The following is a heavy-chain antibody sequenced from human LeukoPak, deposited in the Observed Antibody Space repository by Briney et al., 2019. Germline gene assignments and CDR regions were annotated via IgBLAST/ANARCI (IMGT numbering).Heavy chain of an antibody. J-gene: IGHJ6*02. CDR2: ISWNSGSI. Sequence: PGGSLRLSCAASGFTFDDYAMHGVGQAPGRGLAGVYGISWNSGSIGYADSVKGRFTISRDNAKNSLYLQMNSLRAEDTALYYCAKAYCGGDCYKGMDVWGQGTTVTVSS. CDR1: GFTFDDYA. CDR3: AKAYCGGDCYKGMDV. V-gene: IGHV3-9*01. D-gene: IGHD2-21*02.